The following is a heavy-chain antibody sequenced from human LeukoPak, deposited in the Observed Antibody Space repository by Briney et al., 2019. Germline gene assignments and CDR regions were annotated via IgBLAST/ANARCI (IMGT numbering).Heavy chain of an antibody. CDR2: INTDGSST. V-gene: IGHV3-74*01. CDR1: GFTFSSYW. Sequence: PGGSLRLSCAASGFTFSSYWMHWVRQAPGKGLVWVSRINTDGSSTYYADSVKGRFTISRDNAKNSLYLQMNSLRAEDTAVYYCAIIGCYRGVCSFDIWGQGTMVTVSS. D-gene: IGHD2-21*01. CDR3: AIIGCYRGVCSFDI. J-gene: IGHJ3*02.